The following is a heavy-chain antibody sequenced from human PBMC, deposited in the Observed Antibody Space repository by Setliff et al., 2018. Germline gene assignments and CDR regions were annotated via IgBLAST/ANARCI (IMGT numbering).Heavy chain of an antibody. V-gene: IGHV1-2*02. CDR1: GYTFTSYG. CDR2: INPHNGGT. CDR3: SRGRRGSTWTSDF. Sequence: GASVKVSCKASGYTFTSYGISWIRQAPGQGPEWMGWINPHNGGTVYAENFQGRVTLTRDTSIATAYMELSRLSSDDTAVYYCSRGRRGSTWTSDFWGQGTLVTVSS. J-gene: IGHJ4*02. D-gene: IGHD6-6*01.